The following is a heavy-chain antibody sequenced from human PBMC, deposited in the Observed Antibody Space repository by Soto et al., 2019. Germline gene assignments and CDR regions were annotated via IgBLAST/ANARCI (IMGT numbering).Heavy chain of an antibody. J-gene: IGHJ6*02. CDR2: ISYDGSNK. D-gene: IGHD3-22*01. CDR3: AKVYYYDSSGPPPYYYYGMDV. CDR1: GFTFSSYG. V-gene: IGHV3-30*18. Sequence: GGSLRLSCAASGFTFSSYGMHWVRQAPGKGLEWVAVISYDGSNKYYADSVKGRFTISRDNSKNTLYLQMNSLRAEDTAVYYCAKVYYYDSSGPPPYYYYGMDVWGQGTTVTVSS.